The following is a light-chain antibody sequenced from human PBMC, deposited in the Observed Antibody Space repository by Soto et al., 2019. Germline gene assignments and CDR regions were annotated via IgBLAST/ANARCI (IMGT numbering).Light chain of an antibody. CDR2: DAS. Sequence: EIVLTQFPGTLSLSPGAGVPLSCRARQTVSSRYLAWYQQRPGQAPRLLIYDASSRASGIPDRFSGSGSGTDFTLTITRLEPEDFAVYYCQQYKNWPPLTFGGGTKVDIK. J-gene: IGKJ4*01. CDR1: QTVSSRY. V-gene: IGKV3D-20*02. CDR3: QQYKNWPPLT.